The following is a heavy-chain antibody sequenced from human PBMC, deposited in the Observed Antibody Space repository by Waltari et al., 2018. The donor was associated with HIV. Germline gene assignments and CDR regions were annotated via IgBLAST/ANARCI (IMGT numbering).Heavy chain of an antibody. CDR1: GFTFSSYD. Sequence: VQLLESGGGLVQPGGSLRLSCAASGFTFSSYDMSWVRQAPGKGREGGSAIRGSGGSTYYADSVKGRFTISRDNAKNSLYLQMNSLRDEDTAVYYCATYTVPSDWGQGTLVTVSS. CDR2: IRGSGGST. D-gene: IGHD4-17*01. J-gene: IGHJ4*02. CDR3: ATYTVPSD. V-gene: IGHV3-23*01.